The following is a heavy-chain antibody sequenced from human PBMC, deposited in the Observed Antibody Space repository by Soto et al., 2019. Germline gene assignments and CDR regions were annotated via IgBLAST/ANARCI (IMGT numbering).Heavy chain of an antibody. CDR1: GYTFTSYA. D-gene: IGHD6-19*01. CDR2: INAGNGNT. CDR3: AREESIAVAGKGLDY. J-gene: IGHJ4*02. V-gene: IGHV1-3*01. Sequence: GASVKVSCKASGYTFTSYAMHWVRQAPGQRLEWMGWINAGNGNTKYSQKFQGRVTITRDTSASTAYMELSSLRSEDTAVYYCAREESIAVAGKGLDYWGQGTLVTVSS.